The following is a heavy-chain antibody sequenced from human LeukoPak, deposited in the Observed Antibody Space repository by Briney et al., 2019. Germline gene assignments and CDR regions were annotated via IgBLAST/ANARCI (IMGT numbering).Heavy chain of an antibody. CDR2: IYSGGST. CDR3: ASYRYGSSFAFDI. Sequence: GGSLRLSCGASGFTVSTNYMSGVRQAPGKGLEWVSIIYSGGSTYYADSVKGRFTISRDNSKNTLYLQMNSLRAEDTAVYYCASYRYGSSFAFDIWGQGTMVTVSS. V-gene: IGHV3-66*01. CDR1: GFTVSTNY. J-gene: IGHJ3*02. D-gene: IGHD6-6*01.